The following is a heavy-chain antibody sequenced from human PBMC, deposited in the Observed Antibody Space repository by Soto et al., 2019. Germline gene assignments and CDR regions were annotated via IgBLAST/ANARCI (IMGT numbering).Heavy chain of an antibody. J-gene: IGHJ3*02. CDR2: IYHSGST. CDR1: GYSISSGYY. D-gene: IGHD2-8*02. CDR3: ARDTDINAFDI. Sequence: ETLSLTCAVSGYSISSGYYWGWIRQPPGKGLEWIGSIYHSGSTYYNPSLKSRVTISVDTSKNQFSLKLSSVTAADTAVYYCARDTDINAFDIWGQGTMVTVSS. V-gene: IGHV4-38-2*02.